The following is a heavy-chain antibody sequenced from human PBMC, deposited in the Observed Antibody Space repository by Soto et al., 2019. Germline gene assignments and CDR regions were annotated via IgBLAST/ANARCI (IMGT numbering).Heavy chain of an antibody. Sequence: QVQLVQSGAEVKTPGASVKVSCRASGYSFRTHGISWVRQAPGQGLERMGWISTYDDKTNFPQKFQGRITMTTDTSARTAYMELRSLRSDDTAVYFCARDLGYCNSSGCFRIWFDPWGHGTLVTVSS. CDR1: GYSFRTHG. D-gene: IGHD2-15*01. CDR3: ARDLGYCNSSGCFRIWFDP. J-gene: IGHJ5*02. CDR2: ISTYDDKT. V-gene: IGHV1-18*01.